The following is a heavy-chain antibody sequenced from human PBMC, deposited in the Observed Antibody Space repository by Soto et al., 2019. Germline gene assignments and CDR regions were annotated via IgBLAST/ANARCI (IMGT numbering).Heavy chain of an antibody. Sequence: GASVKVSCKASGYTFTSYDINWVRQATGRGLEWMGWMNPNSGNTGYAQKFQGRVTMTADNSTSTAYMELSSLRSEDTAVYYCARDDRKVVPAAIDYYYYYYMDVWGKGTTVTVYS. CDR3: ARDDRKVVPAAIDYYYYYYMDV. D-gene: IGHD2-2*01. V-gene: IGHV1-8*01. CDR1: GYTFTSYD. CDR2: MNPNSGNT. J-gene: IGHJ6*03.